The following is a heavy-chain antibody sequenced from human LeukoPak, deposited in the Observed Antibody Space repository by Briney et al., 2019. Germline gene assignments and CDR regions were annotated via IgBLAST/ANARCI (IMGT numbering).Heavy chain of an antibody. Sequence: SVKVSCKASGGTFSSYAISWVRQAPGQGLEWMGGIIPIFGTANYAQRFQGRVTITADESTSTAYMELSSLRSEDTAVYYCARDLEFSVYYDSSGYHLGAFDIWGQGTMVTVSS. CDR2: IIPIFGTA. D-gene: IGHD3-22*01. CDR1: GGTFSSYA. J-gene: IGHJ3*02. CDR3: ARDLEFSVYYDSSGYHLGAFDI. V-gene: IGHV1-69*13.